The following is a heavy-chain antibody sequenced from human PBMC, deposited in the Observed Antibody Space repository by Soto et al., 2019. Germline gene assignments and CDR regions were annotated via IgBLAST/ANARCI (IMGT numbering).Heavy chain of an antibody. Sequence: SETLSLTCTVSGGSISSGGYYWSWIRQHPGKGLEWIGYIYYSGSTYYNPSLKSRVTISVDTSKNQCSLKLSSVTAADTAVYYCARDHSSGYYPLDYWGQGTLVTVSS. CDR3: ARDHSSGYYPLDY. V-gene: IGHV4-31*03. CDR1: GGSISSGGYY. D-gene: IGHD3-22*01. J-gene: IGHJ4*02. CDR2: IYYSGST.